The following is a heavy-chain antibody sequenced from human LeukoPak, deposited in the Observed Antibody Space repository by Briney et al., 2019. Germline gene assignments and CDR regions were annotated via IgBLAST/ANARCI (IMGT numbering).Heavy chain of an antibody. J-gene: IGHJ3*02. CDR3: ARDRRYYDSSGYYYDAFDI. D-gene: IGHD3-22*01. V-gene: IGHV4-31*03. CDR1: GGSISSGGYY. Sequence: SETLSLTCTVSGGSISSGGYYWSWIRQHPGKGLEWIGYIYYSGSTYYNPSLKSRVTISVDTSKNQFSLKLSSVTAADTSVYYCARDRRYYDSSGYYYDAFDIWGQGTMVTVSS. CDR2: IYYSGST.